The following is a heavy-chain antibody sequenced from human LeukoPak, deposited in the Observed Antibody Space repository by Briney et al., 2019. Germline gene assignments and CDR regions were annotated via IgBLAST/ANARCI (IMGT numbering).Heavy chain of an antibody. Sequence: GESLKISCKGSGYRFTSYWIGWVRQMPGKGLEWIGIIYPGDSDTRYSPSFQGQVTISADKSISTAYLQWSSLKASDTAMYYCARRSYCSSTSCYSSYYYYYGMDVWGKGTTVTVSS. V-gene: IGHV5-51*01. CDR3: ARRSYCSSTSCYSSYYYYYGMDV. D-gene: IGHD2-2*01. J-gene: IGHJ6*04. CDR2: IYPGDSDT. CDR1: GYRFTSYW.